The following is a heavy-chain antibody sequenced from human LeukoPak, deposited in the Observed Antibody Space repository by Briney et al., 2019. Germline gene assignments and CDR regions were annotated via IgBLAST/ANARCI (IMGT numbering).Heavy chain of an antibody. CDR2: IYHSGST. V-gene: IGHV4-30-2*01. D-gene: IGHD6-19*01. CDR3: ARNPVAGTPDTGMVFDY. J-gene: IGHJ4*02. CDR1: GGSISSGGYY. Sequence: SSQTLSLTCTVSGGSISSGGYYWSWIRQPPGKGLEWIGYIYHSGSTYYNPSLKSRVTISVDRSKNQFSLKLSSVTAADTAVYYCARNPVAGTPDTGMVFDYWGQGTLVTVSS.